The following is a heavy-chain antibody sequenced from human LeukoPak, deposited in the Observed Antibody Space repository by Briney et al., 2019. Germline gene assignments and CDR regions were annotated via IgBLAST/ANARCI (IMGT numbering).Heavy chain of an antibody. CDR3: AELGITMVGGV. CDR1: GFTFSSYE. D-gene: IGHD3-10*02. Sequence: GGSLRLSCAASGFTFSSYEMNWVRQAPGKGLEWVSYISSSGSTIYYADSVKGRFTISRDNAKNSLYLQMNSLRAEDTAVYYSAELGITMVGGVWGKGTTVTISS. CDR2: ISSSGSTI. J-gene: IGHJ6*04. V-gene: IGHV3-48*03.